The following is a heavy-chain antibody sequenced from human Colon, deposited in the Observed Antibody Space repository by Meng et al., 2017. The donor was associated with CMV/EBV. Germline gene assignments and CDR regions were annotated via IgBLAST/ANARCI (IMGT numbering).Heavy chain of an antibody. J-gene: IGHJ4*02. V-gene: IGHV4-39*01. Sequence: GSLRLSCTVSGGSISSTNYYWVWVRQPPGKGLEWIASVYYNGDTYYNPPLKSRVTVSADTSRNQFFLNLRSVTAADTAVYYCGRWGSVVVSLAHFDYWGQGNLVTVSS. CDR1: GGSISSTNYY. CDR2: VYYNGDT. D-gene: IGHD2-2*01. CDR3: GRWGSVVVSLAHFDY.